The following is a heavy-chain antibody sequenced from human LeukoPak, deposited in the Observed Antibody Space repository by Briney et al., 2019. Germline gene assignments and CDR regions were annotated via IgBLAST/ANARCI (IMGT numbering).Heavy chain of an antibody. CDR3: TRMHIYSSGWHRGGRHFDY. Sequence: GASVKVSCKASGYTFTGYYMHWVRQAPGQGLEWMGWINPNSGGTNYAQKFQGRVTMTRDTSISTAYMELSRLRSDDTAVYYCTRMHIYSSGWHRGGRHFDYWGQGTLVTVSS. CDR1: GYTFTGYY. J-gene: IGHJ4*02. CDR2: INPNSGGT. D-gene: IGHD6-19*01. V-gene: IGHV1-2*02.